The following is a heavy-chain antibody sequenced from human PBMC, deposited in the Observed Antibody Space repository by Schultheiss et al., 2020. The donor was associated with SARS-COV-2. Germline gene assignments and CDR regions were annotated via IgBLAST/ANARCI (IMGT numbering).Heavy chain of an antibody. V-gene: IGHV4-59*12. CDR1: GDSISPYF. D-gene: IGHD1-26*01. Sequence: SETLSLTCIVSGDSISPYFWAWFRQPPGRGLEWIGSIYYSGSTNYNPSLKSRVTISVDTSKNQFSLKLSSVTAADTAVYYCARFATIRGLPDYWGQGTLVTVSS. J-gene: IGHJ4*02. CDR3: ARFATIRGLPDY. CDR2: IYYSGST.